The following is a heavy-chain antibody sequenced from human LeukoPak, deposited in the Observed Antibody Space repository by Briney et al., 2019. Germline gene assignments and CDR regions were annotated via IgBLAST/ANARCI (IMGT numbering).Heavy chain of an antibody. D-gene: IGHD6-19*01. Sequence: GGSLRLSCAASGFTSSSFAMHWVRQAPGKGLEYLSAIYSDGSRTYYADSVKGRFTISRDNSKNTLYFEMSSLRVEDTAVYYCVKSPGSGWPVWGQGTLLTVSS. CDR2: IYSDGSRT. CDR1: GFTSSSFA. J-gene: IGHJ4*02. V-gene: IGHV3-64D*06. CDR3: VKSPGSGWPV.